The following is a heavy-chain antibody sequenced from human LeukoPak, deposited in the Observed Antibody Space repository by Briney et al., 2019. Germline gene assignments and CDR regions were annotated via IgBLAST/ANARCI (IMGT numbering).Heavy chain of an antibody. Sequence: ASVNDSFQASGYTFTSYGISGVRQAPGQGLAWMGWISAYNGHTNHAQKLQGRLHMTTDTSTSTAYVELRSLRSDDTAVYYCARDNSAAGICDFWGQGTVVTVSS. V-gene: IGHV1-18*01. D-gene: IGHD6-13*01. CDR1: GYTFTSYG. J-gene: IGHJ4*02. CDR2: ISAYNGHT. CDR3: ARDNSAAGICDF.